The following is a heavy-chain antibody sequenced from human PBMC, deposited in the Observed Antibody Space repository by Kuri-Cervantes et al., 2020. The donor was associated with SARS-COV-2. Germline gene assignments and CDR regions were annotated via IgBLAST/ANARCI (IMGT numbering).Heavy chain of an antibody. Sequence: GESLKISCAASGFTFSSYWMHWVRQAPGKGLVWVSRTNSDGSSTSYADSVKGRFTISRDNSKNTLYLQMNSLRAEDTAVYYCAKDPVYYYYYMDVWGKGTTVTVSS. CDR1: GFTFSSYW. J-gene: IGHJ6*03. CDR3: AKDPVYYYYYMDV. V-gene: IGHV3-74*01. CDR2: TNSDGSST.